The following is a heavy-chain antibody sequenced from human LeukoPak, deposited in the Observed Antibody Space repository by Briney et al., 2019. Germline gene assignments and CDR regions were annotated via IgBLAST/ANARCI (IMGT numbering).Heavy chain of an antibody. D-gene: IGHD3-10*01. V-gene: IGHV4-34*01. J-gene: IGHJ4*02. CDR1: GGSFSGYY. CDR3: ARGEITMVRGVIIRPYYFDY. CDR2: INHSGST. Sequence: PSETLSLTCAVYGGSFSGYYWSWLRQPPGKGLEWIGEINHSGSTNYNPSLKSRVTISVDTSKNQFSLKLSSVTAADTAVYYCARGEITMVRGVIIRPYYFDYWGQGTLVTVSS.